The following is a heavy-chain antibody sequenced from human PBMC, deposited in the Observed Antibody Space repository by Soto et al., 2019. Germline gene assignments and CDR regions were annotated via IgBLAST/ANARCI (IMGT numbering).Heavy chain of an antibody. V-gene: IGHV1-69*06. CDR2: IIPIFGTA. CDR1: GGTFSSYA. D-gene: IGHD1-26*01. Sequence: SVKVSCKASGGTFSSYAISWVRQAPGQGLEWMGGIIPIFGTANYAQKFQGRVTITADKSTSTAYMELSSLRSEDTAVYYCARVQAATTRIDPWGQGTLVTVSS. J-gene: IGHJ5*02. CDR3: ARVQAATTRIDP.